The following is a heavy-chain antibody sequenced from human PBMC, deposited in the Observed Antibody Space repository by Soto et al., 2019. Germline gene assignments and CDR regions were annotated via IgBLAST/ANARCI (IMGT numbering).Heavy chain of an antibody. J-gene: IGHJ6*02. Sequence: QVQLVQSGAEVKKPGSSVKVSCKASGGTFSSYAISWVRQAPGQGLGWMGGIIPMFGTANYAQKFQGRVRITADKSTSTAYMELSSLRSEDTAVYYCARVYAGAGGGYYYYGMDVWGQGTTVTVSS. CDR3: ARVYAGAGGGYYYYGMDV. V-gene: IGHV1-69*06. CDR2: IIPMFGTA. D-gene: IGHD3-16*01. CDR1: GGTFSSYA.